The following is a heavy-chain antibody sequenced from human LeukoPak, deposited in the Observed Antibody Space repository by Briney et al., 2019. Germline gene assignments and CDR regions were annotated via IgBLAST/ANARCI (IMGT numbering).Heavy chain of an antibody. CDR2: INNDGSIT. CDR1: GFSFSSYW. D-gene: IGHD6-19*01. V-gene: IGHV3-74*01. CDR3: ARTRSSGWYRRYYFDY. J-gene: IGHJ4*02. Sequence: GGSLRLSCAASGFSFSSYWIHWVRQPPGKGLVWVSRINNDGSITNYADSLRGRFTISRDNAKNTLYLQMNSLRAEDTAMYYCARTRSSGWYRRYYFDYWGQGTLVTVSS.